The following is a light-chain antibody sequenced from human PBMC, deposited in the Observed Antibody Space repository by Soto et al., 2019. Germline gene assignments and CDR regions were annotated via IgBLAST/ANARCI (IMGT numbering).Light chain of an antibody. J-gene: IGLJ1*01. CDR1: SSDVGAYNF. V-gene: IGLV2-14*01. Sequence: QSVLTQPASVSGPPGQSITISCTGSSSDVGAYNFVSWYQHHPGRAPKLILYEVTTRPSGVSSRFSGSKSGNTASLTISGLQADDEATYYCSSYTSTNTPYVFGTGTKVTVL. CDR2: EVT. CDR3: SSYTSTNTPYV.